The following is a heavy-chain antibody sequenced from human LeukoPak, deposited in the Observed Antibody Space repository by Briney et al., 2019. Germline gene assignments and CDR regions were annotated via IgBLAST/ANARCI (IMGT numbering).Heavy chain of an antibody. J-gene: IGHJ6*03. CDR1: GGSFSGYY. V-gene: IGHV4-34*01. Sequence: SETLSLTCAVYGGSFSGYYWSWIRQPPGKGLEWIGEINHSGSTNYNPSLKSRVTISVDTSKNQFSLKLSSVTAADTAVYYCARAAPPYSSSPKTSYMDVWGKGTTVTVSS. CDR3: ARAAPPYSSSPKTSYMDV. D-gene: IGHD6-6*01. CDR2: INHSGST.